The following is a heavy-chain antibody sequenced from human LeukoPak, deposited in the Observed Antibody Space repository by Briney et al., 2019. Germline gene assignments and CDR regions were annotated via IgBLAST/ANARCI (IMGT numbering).Heavy chain of an antibody. J-gene: IGHJ4*02. CDR1: GFTFSSYS. CDR2: ISSSSSYI. D-gene: IGHD1-26*01. V-gene: IGHV3-21*01. CDR3: AREVLVGATHLNYFDY. Sequence: PGGSLRLSCSASGFTFSSYSMNWVRQAPGKGLEWVSSISSSSSYIYYADSVKGRFTISRDNAKNSLYLQMNSLRAEDTAVYYCAREVLVGATHLNYFDYWGQGTLVTVSS.